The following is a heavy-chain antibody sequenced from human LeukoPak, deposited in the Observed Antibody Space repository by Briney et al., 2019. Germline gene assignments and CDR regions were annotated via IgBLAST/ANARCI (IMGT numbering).Heavy chain of an antibody. CDR2: IYYSGST. D-gene: IGHD3-10*01. CDR3: ARAPFTMVRGWSYFDY. J-gene: IGHJ4*02. V-gene: IGHV4-61*01. Sequence: SETLSLTCTVSGYSISSGYYWSWIRQPPGKGLEWIGYIYYSGSTNYNPSLKSRVTISVDTSKNQFSLKLSSVTAADTAVYYCARAPFTMVRGWSYFDYWGQGTLVTVSS. CDR1: GYSISSGYY.